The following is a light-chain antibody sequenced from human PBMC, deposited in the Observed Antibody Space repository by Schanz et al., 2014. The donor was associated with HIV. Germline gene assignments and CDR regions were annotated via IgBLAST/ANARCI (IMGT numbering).Light chain of an antibody. J-gene: IGLJ2*01. CDR1: SSDVGGYNY. V-gene: IGLV2-23*02. CDR2: DVS. Sequence: QSALTQPPSVSRSPGQSITISCTGTSSDVGGYNYVSWYQQHPGKAPKLMIYDVSNRPSGVSDRFSGSKSGNTASLTISGLQVEDEAEYFCCSYAGLSTLVFGGGTKLTVL. CDR3: CSYAGLSTLV.